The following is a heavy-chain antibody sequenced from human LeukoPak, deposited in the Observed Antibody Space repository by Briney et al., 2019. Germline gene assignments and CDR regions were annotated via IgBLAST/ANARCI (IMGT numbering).Heavy chain of an antibody. J-gene: IGHJ4*02. Sequence: GGSLRLSCAASGFTFISYAMSWVRQAPCKGLEWVSAISGSCCSTYYAHSVKGRFNISRDNSKHPLYLQMNSLRAEDTAVYYCAPRSGSYPQWGQGTMVTVSS. V-gene: IGHV3-23*01. CDR3: APRSGSYPQ. D-gene: IGHD1-26*01. CDR1: GFTFISYA. CDR2: ISGSCCST.